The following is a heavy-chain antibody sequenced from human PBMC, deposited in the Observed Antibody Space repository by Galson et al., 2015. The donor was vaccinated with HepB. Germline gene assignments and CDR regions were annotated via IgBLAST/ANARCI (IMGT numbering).Heavy chain of an antibody. D-gene: IGHD5-12*01. J-gene: IGHJ5*02. CDR1: GYMFTSYP. CDR2: INAGNGNT. CDR3: ARGGYSGYADNWFDP. V-gene: IGHV1-3*01. Sequence: SVKVSCKASGYMFTSYPIHWVRQAPGQRLEWMGWINAGNGNTKYSQRFQGRVTITRDTSANTAYMELSSLRSEDTAVYYCARGGYSGYADNWFDPWGQGTLVTVSS.